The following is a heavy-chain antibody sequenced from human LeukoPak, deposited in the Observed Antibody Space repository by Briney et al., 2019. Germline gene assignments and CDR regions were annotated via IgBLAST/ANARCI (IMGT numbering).Heavy chain of an antibody. Sequence: TADTLSLPCTVSGRSISGYSWSWIRQPPGKGLEWVGYIYYSVTTNYKPCLKSRVTISVDTSNNQFSLRLTSVTAADTAVYYCARYSEPPRYFDYWGQGTLVTVSS. J-gene: IGHJ4*02. V-gene: IGHV4-59*07. D-gene: IGHD2-15*01. CDR2: IYYSVTT. CDR1: GRSISGYS. CDR3: ARYSEPPRYFDY.